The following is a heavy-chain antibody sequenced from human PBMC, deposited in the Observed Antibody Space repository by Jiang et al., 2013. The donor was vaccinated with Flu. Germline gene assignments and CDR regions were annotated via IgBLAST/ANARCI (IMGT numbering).Heavy chain of an antibody. Sequence: GKGLEWVSYISSSSSTIYYADSVKGRFTISRDNAKNSLYLQMNSLRAEDTAVYYCARDSVAFDIWGPRDNGHRLF. CDR3: ARDSVAFDI. CDR2: ISSSSSTI. V-gene: IGHV3-48*01. J-gene: IGHJ3*02.